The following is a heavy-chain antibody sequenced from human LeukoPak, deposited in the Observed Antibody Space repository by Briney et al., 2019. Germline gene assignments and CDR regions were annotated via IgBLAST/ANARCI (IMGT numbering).Heavy chain of an antibody. CDR2: ISSNGGSA. J-gene: IGHJ4*02. CDR3: ARDGLVASPTYYLDY. D-gene: IGHD2-15*01. Sequence: GGSLRLSCAASGFTFSSYAMHWVRQAPGKGLEYVSAISSNGGSAYYANSVKGRFTISRDNSKNTLYLQMGSLRAEDMAVYYCARDGLVASPTYYLDYWGQGTLVTVSS. V-gene: IGHV3-64*01. CDR1: GFTFSSYA.